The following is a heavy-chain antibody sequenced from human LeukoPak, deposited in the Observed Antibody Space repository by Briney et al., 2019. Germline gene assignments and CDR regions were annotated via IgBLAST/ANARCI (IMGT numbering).Heavy chain of an antibody. CDR3: AADLRFLEWLSNRNFDY. CDR2: IVVGSGNT. V-gene: IGHV1-58*01. J-gene: IGHJ4*02. Sequence: ASVKVSCKASGFTFTSSAVQWVRQARGQRLEWIGWIVVGSGNTNYAQEFQERATITRDMSTSTAYMELSSLRSEDTAVYYCAADLRFLEWLSNRNFDYWGQGTLVTVSS. CDR1: GFTFTSSA. D-gene: IGHD3-3*01.